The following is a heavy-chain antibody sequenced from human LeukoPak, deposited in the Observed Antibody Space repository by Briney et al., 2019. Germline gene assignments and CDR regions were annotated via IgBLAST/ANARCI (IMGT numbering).Heavy chain of an antibody. CDR3: ARDMRHDYVWGSYRLNYYYYGMDV. J-gene: IGHJ6*02. Sequence: PGGSLRLSCAASGFTFSSYWMHWVRQAPGKGLVWVSRINSDGSSTSYADSVKGRFTISRDNAKNTLYLQMNSLRAEDTAVYYCARDMRHDYVWGSYRLNYYYYGMDVWGQGTTVTVSS. CDR2: INSDGSST. V-gene: IGHV3-74*01. D-gene: IGHD3-16*02. CDR1: GFTFSSYW.